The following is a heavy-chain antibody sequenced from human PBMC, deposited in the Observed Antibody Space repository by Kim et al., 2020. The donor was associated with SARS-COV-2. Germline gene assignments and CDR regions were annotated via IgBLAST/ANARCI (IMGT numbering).Heavy chain of an antibody. Sequence: GNTKYSQKFQGRVTITRDTSASTAYMELSSLRSEDTAVYYCARDPGGMDVWGQGTTVTVSS. V-gene: IGHV1-3*01. CDR2: GNT. J-gene: IGHJ6*02. CDR3: ARDPGGMDV.